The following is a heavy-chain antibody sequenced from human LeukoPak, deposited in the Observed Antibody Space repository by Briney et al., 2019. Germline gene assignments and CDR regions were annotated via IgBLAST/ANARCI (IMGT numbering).Heavy chain of an antibody. CDR2: MYYTGST. J-gene: IGHJ6*02. Sequence: PSETLSLTCSVSGGSISSDYWSRIRQPPGKGLEWIGYMYYTGSTNYNPSFKSRVTISLATSKTQFSLKLSSVTPADTAVYYCARVSVVYGMDVWGQGTTVTVSS. V-gene: IGHV4-59*01. CDR3: ARVSVVYGMDV. CDR1: GGSISSDY.